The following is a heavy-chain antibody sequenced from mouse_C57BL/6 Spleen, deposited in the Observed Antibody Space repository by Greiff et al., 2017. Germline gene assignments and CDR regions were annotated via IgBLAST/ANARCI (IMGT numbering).Heavy chain of an antibody. D-gene: IGHD1-1*01. Sequence: QVQLQQPGAELVKPGASVKLSCKASGYTFTSYWMPWVKQRPGQGLEWIGMIHPNSGSTNYNEKFKSKATLTVDKSSSTAYMQLSSLTSEDSAGFYCERDGEPNYYCSSYGAYWGQGTLVTVSA. CDR1: GYTFTSYW. CDR2: IHPNSGST. V-gene: IGHV1-64*01. J-gene: IGHJ3*01. CDR3: ERDGEPNYYCSSYGAY.